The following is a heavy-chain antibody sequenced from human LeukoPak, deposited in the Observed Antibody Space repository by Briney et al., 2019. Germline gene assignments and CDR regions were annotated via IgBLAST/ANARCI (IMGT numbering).Heavy chain of an antibody. J-gene: IGHJ4*02. CDR1: GFTFSSYS. V-gene: IGHV3-53*01. Sequence: GGSLRLSCAASGFTFSSYSMNWVRQAPGKGLEWVSVIYSGGSTYYADSVKGRFTISRDNSKNTLYLQMNSLRAEDTAVYYCATSAAAALDYWGQGTLVTVSS. CDR2: IYSGGST. D-gene: IGHD6-13*01. CDR3: ATSAAAALDY.